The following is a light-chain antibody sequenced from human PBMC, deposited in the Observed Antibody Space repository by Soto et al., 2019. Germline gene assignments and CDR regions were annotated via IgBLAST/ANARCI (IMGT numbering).Light chain of an antibody. V-gene: IGKV1-5*01. Sequence: DIQMTQSPSTLSESVGDRVTITCRASQSISSWLAWYQQKPGKAPKLLIYDASSLESGVPSRFSGSGSGTEFTLTISSLQPDDFATYYCQQYNSYSLTWTFGQGTKVEIK. J-gene: IGKJ1*01. CDR1: QSISSW. CDR2: DAS. CDR3: QQYNSYSLTWT.